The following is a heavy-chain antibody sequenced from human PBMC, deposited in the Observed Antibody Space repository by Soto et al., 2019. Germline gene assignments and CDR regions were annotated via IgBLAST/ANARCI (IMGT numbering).Heavy chain of an antibody. Sequence: ASVKVSCKASGYTFTSYDINWVRQATGQGLEWMGWMNPNSGNTGYAQKFQGRATMTRNTSISTAYMQLSSLRSEDTAVYYCASAFGTRYYYYMDVWGKGTTVTVSS. J-gene: IGHJ6*03. CDR1: GYTFTSYD. CDR2: MNPNSGNT. D-gene: IGHD3-16*01. V-gene: IGHV1-8*01. CDR3: ASAFGTRYYYYMDV.